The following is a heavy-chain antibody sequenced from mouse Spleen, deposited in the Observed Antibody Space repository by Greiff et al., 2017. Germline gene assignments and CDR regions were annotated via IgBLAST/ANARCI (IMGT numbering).Heavy chain of an antibody. V-gene: IGHV1-75*01. CDR3: ARWGYDGMGAMDY. CDR1: GYTFTDYY. D-gene: IGHD2-3*01. Sequence: QVQLKESGPELVKPGASVKISCKASGYTFTDYYINWVKQRPGQGLEWIGWIFPGSGSTYYNEKFKGKATLTVDKSSSTAYMLLSSLASEDSAVYFCARWGYDGMGAMDYWGQGTSVTVSS. CDR2: IFPGSGST. J-gene: IGHJ4*01.